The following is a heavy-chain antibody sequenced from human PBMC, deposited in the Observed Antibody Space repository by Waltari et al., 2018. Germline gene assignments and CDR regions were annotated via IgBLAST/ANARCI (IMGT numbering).Heavy chain of an antibody. CDR2: SHPKSGGT. Sequence: QVQLVQSGAEVKKPGASVKVSCKASGYTFTGYYIHWVRQAPGQGLEWMGGSHPKSGGTKYEQQFQGRVTVSRDTSISTAYMELSRLTSDDTAVYYCVRDPDCSSSTCSLRFHDWGQGTLVTVSS. CDR3: VRDPDCSSSTCSLRFHD. CDR1: GYTFTGYY. V-gene: IGHV1-2*02. D-gene: IGHD2-2*01. J-gene: IGHJ4*02.